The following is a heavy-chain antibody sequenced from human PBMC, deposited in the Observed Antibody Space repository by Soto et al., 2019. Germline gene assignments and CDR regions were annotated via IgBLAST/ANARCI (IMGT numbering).Heavy chain of an antibody. Sequence: QVQLVQSGAEVKKPGASVKVSCKASGYTFTSYGISWVRQAPGQGLEWMGWISGYNGHTNYAQKVQVRVTMTTDTSTSTTYMELRSLRSDDTAVYYCVRDPNCGGDCYPDYWGQGTLVTVSS. CDR3: VRDPNCGGDCYPDY. CDR1: GYTFTSYG. J-gene: IGHJ4*02. V-gene: IGHV1-18*01. D-gene: IGHD2-21*02. CDR2: ISGYNGHT.